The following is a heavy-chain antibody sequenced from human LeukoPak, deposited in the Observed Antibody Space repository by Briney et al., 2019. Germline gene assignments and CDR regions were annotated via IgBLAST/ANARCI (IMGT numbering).Heavy chain of an antibody. CDR2: ISWNSGSI. CDR3: AKGVYSGSYYGHMVY. CDR1: GFSFDDYA. D-gene: IGHD1-26*01. Sequence: GGSLRLSCAASGFSFDDYAMRWVRQAPGKGLEWVSGISWNSGSIGYADSVKGRFTISRDNAKNSLYLQMNSLTTEDTASYYCAKGVYSGSYYGHMVYWGQGTLVTVSS. V-gene: IGHV3-9*01. J-gene: IGHJ4*02.